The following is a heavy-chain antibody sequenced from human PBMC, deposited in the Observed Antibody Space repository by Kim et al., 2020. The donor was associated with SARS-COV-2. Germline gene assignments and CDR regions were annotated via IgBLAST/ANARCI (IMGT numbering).Heavy chain of an antibody. J-gene: IGHJ1*01. CDR3: AKGAPFDISGYYGYFQ. V-gene: IGHV3-74*01. Sequence: GGSLRLSCAASGFTFSAYYMHWVRQAPGKGLEWVSRFSGDGRDIQYADSVKGRFTISRDNANNMVHLQMDSLRAEDSAVYYCAKGAPFDISGYYGYFQ. D-gene: IGHD3-22*01. CDR2: FSGDGRDI. CDR1: GFTFSAYY.